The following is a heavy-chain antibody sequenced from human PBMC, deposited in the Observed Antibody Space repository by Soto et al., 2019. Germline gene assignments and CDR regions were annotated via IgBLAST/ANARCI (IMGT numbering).Heavy chain of an antibody. J-gene: IGHJ6*02. CDR3: AKRGDIVEVSRTFVGYGMDV. CDR2: ISGNGGDI. Sequence: LRLSCAASGFTFSYYAMSWVCQAPGKGLEWVSRISGNGGDINYADSVKGRFTISRDNSKNTLYLQINSLRAEDTAVYYCAKRGDIVEVSRTFVGYGMDVWGQGTTVTVSS. CDR1: GFTFSYYA. D-gene: IGHD2-2*01. V-gene: IGHV3-23*01.